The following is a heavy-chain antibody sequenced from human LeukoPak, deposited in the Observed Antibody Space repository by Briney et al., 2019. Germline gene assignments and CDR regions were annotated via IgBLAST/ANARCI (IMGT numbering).Heavy chain of an antibody. CDR1: GFTFSRYW. CDR3: ARVPLGEFKGFDP. J-gene: IGHJ5*02. V-gene: IGHV3-74*01. Sequence: GGSLRLSCAASGFTFSRYWMHWVRQAPRKGLVWVSRINSDGRRTSYADSVKGRFTISRDNAKNTLYLQMNSLRAEDTAVYYCARVPLGEFKGFDPWGQGTLVTVSS. D-gene: IGHD3-10*01. CDR2: INSDGRRT.